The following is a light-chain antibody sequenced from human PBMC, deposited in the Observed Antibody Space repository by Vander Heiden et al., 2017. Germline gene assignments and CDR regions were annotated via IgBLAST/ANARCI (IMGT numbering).Light chain of an antibody. CDR3: QQDNNWPS. CDR2: GAS. V-gene: IGKV3-15*01. Sequence: EIVMTQSPATLSVSPGERATLSCRASQSVSSNLAWYQQKPGQAPRLLIYGASTRATGIPARFSGSGSGTEFTLTSISLQSEDFAVYYWQQDNNWPSFGHGTKVDIK. CDR1: QSVSSN. J-gene: IGKJ3*01.